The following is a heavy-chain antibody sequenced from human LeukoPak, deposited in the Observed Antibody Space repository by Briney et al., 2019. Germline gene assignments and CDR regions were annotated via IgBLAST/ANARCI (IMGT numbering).Heavy chain of an antibody. Sequence: SETLSLTCTVSSGSISSYYWSWIWQPPGKGLEWIGYIYYSGSTNYNPSLKSRVTISVDTSKNQFSLKLSSVTAADTAVYYCARDAATSDYWGQGTLVTVSS. D-gene: IGHD2-15*01. J-gene: IGHJ4*02. CDR3: ARDAATSDY. CDR1: SGSISSYY. V-gene: IGHV4-59*08. CDR2: IYYSGST.